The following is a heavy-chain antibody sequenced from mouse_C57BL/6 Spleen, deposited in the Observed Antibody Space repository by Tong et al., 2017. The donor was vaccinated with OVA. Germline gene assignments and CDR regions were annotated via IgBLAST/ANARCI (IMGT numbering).Heavy chain of an antibody. Sequence: EVQLQESGGGLVKPGGSLKLSCAASGFTFSSYAMSWVRQTPEKRLEWVATISDGGSYTYYPDNVKGRFTISRDNAKNNLYLQMSHLKSEDTAMYYCARTHDYDGFAYWGQGTLVTVSA. CDR3: ARTHDYDGFAY. D-gene: IGHD2-4*01. J-gene: IGHJ3*01. V-gene: IGHV5-4*01. CDR2: ISDGGSYT. CDR1: GFTFSSYA.